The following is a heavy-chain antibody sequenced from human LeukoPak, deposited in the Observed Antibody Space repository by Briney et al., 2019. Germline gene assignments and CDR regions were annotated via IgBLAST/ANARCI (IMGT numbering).Heavy chain of an antibody. CDR2: INPNSGGT. CDR3: ARVEAVTGTPVYYMDV. D-gene: IGHD6-19*01. CDR1: GYMFTGCY. Sequence: ASVKVSCKASGYMFTGCYMHWVRQAPGQGLEWMGWINPNSGGTNYAQKFQGRVTMTRDTSISTAYMDLSRLRSDDTAVYYCARVEAVTGTPVYYMDVWGKGTTVTVSS. J-gene: IGHJ6*03. V-gene: IGHV1-2*02.